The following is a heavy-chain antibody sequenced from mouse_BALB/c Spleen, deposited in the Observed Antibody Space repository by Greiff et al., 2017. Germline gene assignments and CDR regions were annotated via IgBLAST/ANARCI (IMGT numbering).Heavy chain of an antibody. V-gene: IGHV1S81*02. CDR2: INPSNGGT. CDR3: TRKLFDY. CDR1: GYTFTSYY. J-gene: IGHJ2*01. Sequence: VQLQESGAELVKPGASVKLSCKASGYTFTSYYMYWVKQRPGQGLEWIGEINPSNGGTNFNEKFKSKATLTVDKSSSTAYMQLSSLTSEDSAVYYSTRKLFDYWGQGTTLTVSS.